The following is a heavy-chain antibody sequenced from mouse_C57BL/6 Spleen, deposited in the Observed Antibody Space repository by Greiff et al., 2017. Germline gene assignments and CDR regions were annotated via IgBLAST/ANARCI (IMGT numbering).Heavy chain of an antibody. J-gene: IGHJ2*01. Sequence: EVLLVESGGGLVKPGGSLKLSCAASGFTFSDYGMHWVRQAPEKGLEWVAYISSGSSTIYYADTVKGRFTISRDNAKNTLFLQMTSLRSEDTAMYYCARGGTFYSRSFDYWGQGTTLTVSS. CDR1: GFTFSDYG. CDR2: ISSGSSTI. CDR3: ARGGTFYSRSFDY. D-gene: IGHD2-5*01. V-gene: IGHV5-17*01.